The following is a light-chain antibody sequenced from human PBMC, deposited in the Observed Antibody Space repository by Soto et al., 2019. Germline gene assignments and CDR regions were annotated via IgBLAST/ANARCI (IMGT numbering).Light chain of an antibody. CDR2: AAS. V-gene: IGKV1-39*01. CDR3: QQSYSAPWT. Sequence: DIQMTQSPSSLSASVGDRVTITCRASQSISSYLNWYQQKPGKAPKLLIYAASSLQSGVPSRFSGSGSGTDFTLTISSLQPEGFATYYCQQSYSAPWTFGQGTKVEIK. CDR1: QSISSY. J-gene: IGKJ1*01.